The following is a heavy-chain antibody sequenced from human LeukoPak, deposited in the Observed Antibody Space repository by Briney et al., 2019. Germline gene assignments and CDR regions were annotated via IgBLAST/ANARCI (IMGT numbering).Heavy chain of an antibody. D-gene: IGHD3-3*01. CDR1: GGSFSGYY. CDR3: ARAYYDFWSGYYFSLEYSWFDP. J-gene: IGHJ5*02. Sequence: SETLSLTCAVYGGSFSGYYWSWIRQPPGKGLEWIGEINHSGSTNYNPSLKSRVTISVDTSKNQFSLKLSSVTAADTAVYYCARAYYDFWSGYYFSLEYSWFDPWGQGTLVTVSS. V-gene: IGHV4-34*01. CDR2: INHSGST.